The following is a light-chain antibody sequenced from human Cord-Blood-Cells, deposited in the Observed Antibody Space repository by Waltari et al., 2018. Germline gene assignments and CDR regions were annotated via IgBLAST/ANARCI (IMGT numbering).Light chain of an antibody. CDR2: WAS. CDR3: QQYYSTPFT. J-gene: IGKJ3*01. Sequence: DIVMTQSPDSLAVSLGERATINCKSSQSVLYSSNNKNYLAWYQQKPGQPPKLLIYWASTRESGVPDRFSGSGSGTDVTPTISSLQAEDVAVYYCQQYYSTPFTFGPGTKVDIK. V-gene: IGKV4-1*01. CDR1: QSVLYSSNNKNY.